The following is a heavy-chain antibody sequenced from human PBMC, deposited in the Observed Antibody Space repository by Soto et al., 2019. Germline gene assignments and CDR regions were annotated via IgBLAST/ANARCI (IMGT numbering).Heavy chain of an antibody. D-gene: IGHD4-17*01. CDR3: ARGFSTDYGDYYFDY. J-gene: IGHJ4*02. CDR2: IWYDGSNK. Sequence: QVQLVESGGGVVQPGRSLRLSCAASGFTFSSYGMHWVRQAPGKGLEWVAVIWYDGSNKYYADSVKGRFTISRDNSKTTLYLQMNSLRAEDTAVYYRARGFSTDYGDYYFDYWGQGTLVTVSS. V-gene: IGHV3-33*01. CDR1: GFTFSSYG.